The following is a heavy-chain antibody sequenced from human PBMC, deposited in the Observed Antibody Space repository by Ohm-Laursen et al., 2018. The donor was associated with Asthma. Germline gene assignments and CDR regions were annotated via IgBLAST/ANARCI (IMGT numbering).Heavy chain of an antibody. J-gene: IGHJ5*02. V-gene: IGHV4-31*03. Sequence: SQTLSLTCTVSGGSISSGGYYWSWIRQHPGKGLEWIGYIYYSGSTYYNPSLKSRVTISVDTSKNQFSLKLSSVTAADTAVYYCARAEYSSGWYSCWFDPWGQGTLVTVSS. D-gene: IGHD6-19*01. CDR2: IYYSGST. CDR1: GGSISSGGYY. CDR3: ARAEYSSGWYSCWFDP.